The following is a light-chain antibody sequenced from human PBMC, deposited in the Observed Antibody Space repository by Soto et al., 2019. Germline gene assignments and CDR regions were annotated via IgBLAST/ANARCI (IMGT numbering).Light chain of an antibody. CDR1: QTISSW. V-gene: IGKV1-5*03. CDR2: KAS. J-gene: IGKJ4*02. CDR3: QPYNRYAEA. Sequence: MSMSAVAVSGKIGDRVTITCLASQTISSWLAWYPQKPGKAPKLLIYKASTLKSGVPSRFSGSGSETEFTLTISSPQPDDFPTYHGQPYNRYAEAFGVGTKVEIK.